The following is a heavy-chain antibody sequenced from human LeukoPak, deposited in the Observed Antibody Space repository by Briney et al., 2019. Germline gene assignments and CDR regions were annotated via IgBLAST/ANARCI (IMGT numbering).Heavy chain of an antibody. J-gene: IGHJ4*02. V-gene: IGHV3-74*01. D-gene: IGHD6-13*01. CDR1: GFTFSSYW. CDR3: VKTEYSSSRGDY. CDR2: IKSDGSST. Sequence: GGSLRLSCAASGFTFSSYWMHWVRHPPGERLLWVSRIKSDGSSTNYADSVKGRFTISRDNAKNTLYLQMNSLRADDTAVYYCVKTEYSSSRGDYWGQGTLVTVSS.